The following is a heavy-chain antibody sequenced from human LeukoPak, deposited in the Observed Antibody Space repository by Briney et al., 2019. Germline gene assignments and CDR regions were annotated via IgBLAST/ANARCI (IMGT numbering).Heavy chain of an antibody. D-gene: IGHD2-2*02. CDR1: GFTFSNYA. CDR2: ITGSGGTT. J-gene: IGHJ4*02. Sequence: GGSLRLSCAASGFTFSNYAMSWVRQAPGKGLEWVSAITGSGGTTYYPDSLKGRFTISRDNSKNTLYLQMNSLRAEDSAVYYCAKVSSTSCYNPIDYWGQGTLVTVSS. CDR3: AKVSSTSCYNPIDY. V-gene: IGHV3-23*01.